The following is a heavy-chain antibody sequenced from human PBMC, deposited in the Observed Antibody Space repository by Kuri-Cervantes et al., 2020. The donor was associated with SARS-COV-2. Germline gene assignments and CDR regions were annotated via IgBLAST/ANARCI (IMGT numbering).Heavy chain of an antibody. D-gene: IGHD1/OR15-1a*01. CDR1: GFTFSSYS. V-gene: IGHV3-21*01. CDR2: ISSSSSYI. Sequence: GESLKISCAASGFTFSSYSMNWVRQAPGKGLEWVSSISSSSSYIYYADSVKGRFTISRDNAKNSLYLQMNSLRAEDTAVYFCSRDGKTTAVWNYDYYGLDVWGQGTTVTVSS. CDR3: SRDGKTTAVWNYDYYGLDV. J-gene: IGHJ6*02.